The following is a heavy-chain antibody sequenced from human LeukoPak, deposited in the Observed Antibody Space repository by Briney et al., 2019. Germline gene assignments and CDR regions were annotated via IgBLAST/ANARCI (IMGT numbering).Heavy chain of an antibody. J-gene: IGHJ4*02. V-gene: IGHV3-23*01. CDR2: VSSSGANT. Sequence: GGSLRLSCAASGFSFNSAAMTWVRQAPGKGLEWVSLVSSSGANTYYADSVKSRFTISRDNSKNTVYLQMNSLRAEDTAIYYCAKDIQGSYWGQGTLVTVSS. D-gene: IGHD2-21*01. CDR3: AKDIQGSY. CDR1: GFSFNSAA.